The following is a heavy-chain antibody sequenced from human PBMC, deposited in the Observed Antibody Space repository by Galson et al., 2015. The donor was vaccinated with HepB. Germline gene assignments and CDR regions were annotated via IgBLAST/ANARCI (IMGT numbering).Heavy chain of an antibody. CDR3: ASGSATTVTKYYFDY. Sequence: SLGLSCAASGFSFSTYGMHWVRQAPGKGLEWVAVIWSNRVTQYYADSVKGRFTISRDNSRNMLFLQLDSLRAEDTAVYYCASGSATTVTKYYFDYWGQGTLVTVSS. CDR2: IWSNRVTQ. D-gene: IGHD4-17*01. J-gene: IGHJ4*02. CDR1: GFSFSTYG. V-gene: IGHV3-33*01.